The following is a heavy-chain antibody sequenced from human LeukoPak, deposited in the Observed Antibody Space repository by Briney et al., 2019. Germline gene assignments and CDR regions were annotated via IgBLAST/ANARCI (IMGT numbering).Heavy chain of an antibody. CDR3: ARDRDSSGSWEVNFDH. CDR2: ISTYNGDT. V-gene: IGHV1-18*01. J-gene: IGHJ4*02. CDR1: GYTFTSYG. D-gene: IGHD6-13*01. Sequence: GAPVKVSCKASGYTFTSYGISWVRQAPGQGLEWMGWISTYNGDTDYAQKLQGRVTMTADTSTSTAYMEMRSLRSDDTAVYYCARDRDSSGSWEVNFDHWGQGTLVTVSS.